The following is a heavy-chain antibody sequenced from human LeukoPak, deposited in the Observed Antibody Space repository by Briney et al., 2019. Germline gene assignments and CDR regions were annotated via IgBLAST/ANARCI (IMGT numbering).Heavy chain of an antibody. Sequence: TGGSLRLSCAASGFTFSNYAMSWVRQAPGKGLEWVSSINGRGGSTYYADSVKGRFTISRDDSKNTLSLQMNSLRVEDTAVYYCARDLAWGAFDYWGQGTLVTVSS. CDR3: ARDLAWGAFDY. D-gene: IGHD7-27*01. CDR1: GFTFSNYA. CDR2: INGRGGST. J-gene: IGHJ4*02. V-gene: IGHV3-23*01.